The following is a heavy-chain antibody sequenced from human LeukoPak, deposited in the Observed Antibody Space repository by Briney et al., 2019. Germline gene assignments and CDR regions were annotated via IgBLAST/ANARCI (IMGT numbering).Heavy chain of an antibody. Sequence: SETLSLTCAVYGGSFSGYYWSWIRQPPGKGLEWIGEINHSGSANYNPSLKSRVTISVDTSKNQFSLKLSSVTAADTAVYYCARVSSIAAAGIGTYYFDYWGQGTLVTVSS. D-gene: IGHD6-13*01. CDR1: GGSFSGYY. CDR3: ARVSSIAAAGIGTYYFDY. J-gene: IGHJ4*02. V-gene: IGHV4-34*01. CDR2: INHSGSA.